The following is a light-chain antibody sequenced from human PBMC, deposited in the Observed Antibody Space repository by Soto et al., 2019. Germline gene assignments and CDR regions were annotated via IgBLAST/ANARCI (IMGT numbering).Light chain of an antibody. J-gene: IGKJ4*01. CDR2: AAS. CDR3: QQSDTFPAT. CDR1: QGMRSR. V-gene: IGKV1D-12*01. Sequence: DIPMTQSPSSVSASVGDRVTITCRASQGMRSRLAWYQQRPGKAPKLLISAASSLQSAVPSRFSGSGSATDFPLTISSLQTYDFATYYWQQSDTFPATCGGGTKVEIK.